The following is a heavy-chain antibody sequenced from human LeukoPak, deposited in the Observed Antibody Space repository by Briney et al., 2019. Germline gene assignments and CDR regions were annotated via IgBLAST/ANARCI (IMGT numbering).Heavy chain of an antibody. CDR2: ISNHGTT. V-gene: IGHV3-48*03. CDR3: ARDDYGGIDY. Sequence: AGGSLRLSCAASGFTFSSYEMNWVRQAPGMGLECVSVISNHGTTYYADSVKGRITISRDNAKNSLYLQMNSLRAEDTAVYYCARDDYGGIDYWGQGTLVTVSS. CDR1: GFTFSSYE. D-gene: IGHD4-23*01. J-gene: IGHJ4*02.